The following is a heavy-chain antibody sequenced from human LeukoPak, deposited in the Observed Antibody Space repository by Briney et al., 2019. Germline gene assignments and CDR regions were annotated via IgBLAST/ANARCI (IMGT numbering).Heavy chain of an antibody. CDR3: ARDRDTAMGLNYFDY. CDR2: IIPIFGTA. CDR1: GGTFSSYA. D-gene: IGHD5-18*01. Sequence: SVKVSCKASGGTFSSYAISWVRQAPGQGLEWMGGIIPIFGTANYAQKFQGRVTITADESTSTAYMEPSSLRSEDTAVYYCARDRDTAMGLNYFDYWGQGTLVTVSS. V-gene: IGHV1-69*13. J-gene: IGHJ4*02.